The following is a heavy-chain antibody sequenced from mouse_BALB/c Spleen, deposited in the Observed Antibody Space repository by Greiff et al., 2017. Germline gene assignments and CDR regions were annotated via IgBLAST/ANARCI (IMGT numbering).Heavy chain of an antibody. J-gene: IGHJ3*01. Sequence: VQLQQSGAELVKPGASVKLSCTASGFNIKDTYMHWVKQRPEQGLEWIGRIDPANGNTKYDPKFQGKATITADTSSNTAYLQLSSLTSEDTAVYYCARDEDYSAWFAYWGQGTLVTVSA. CDR2: IDPANGNT. V-gene: IGHV14-3*02. CDR3: ARDEDYSAWFAY. D-gene: IGHD2-3*01. CDR1: GFNIKDTY.